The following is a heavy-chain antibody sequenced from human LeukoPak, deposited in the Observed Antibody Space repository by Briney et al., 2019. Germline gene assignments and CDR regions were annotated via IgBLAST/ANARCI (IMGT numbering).Heavy chain of an antibody. J-gene: IGHJ4*02. CDR2: LSGSGGSA. V-gene: IGHV3-23*01. Sequence: GGSLRLSCAASGFTFSNYAMSWVRQAPGKGLEWVSALSGSGGSAYYADSVKGRFTISRDNSKNTLYLQMNSLRAEDTAVYYCAKDPHYYDSSGQNYWGQGTLVTVSS. CDR3: AKDPHYYDSSGQNY. D-gene: IGHD3-22*01. CDR1: GFTFSNYA.